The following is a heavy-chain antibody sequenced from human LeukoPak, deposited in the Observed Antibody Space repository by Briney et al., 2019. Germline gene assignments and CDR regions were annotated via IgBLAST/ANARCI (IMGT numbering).Heavy chain of an antibody. J-gene: IGHJ3*02. V-gene: IGHV3-30*02. D-gene: IGHD3-22*01. CDR2: LRYDGSNK. CDR3: AKSARYYDSSGYIGGAFDI. Sequence: GGSLRLSCAASGFTFSSYGMHWVRQAPGKGLEWVAFLRYDGSNKYYADSVKGRFTISRDNSKNTLYLQMNSLRAEDTAVYYCAKSARYYDSSGYIGGAFDIWGQGTMVTVSS. CDR1: GFTFSSYG.